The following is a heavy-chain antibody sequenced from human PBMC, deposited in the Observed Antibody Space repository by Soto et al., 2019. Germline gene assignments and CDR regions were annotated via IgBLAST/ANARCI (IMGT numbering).Heavy chain of an antibody. Sequence: QLQLQESGSGLVKPSQTLSLTCAVSGGSISSGGYSCSWIRQPPGKGLEWIGYIYHSGSTYNNPSLMSRVTISVDRSKSQFSLKLGSVTAADTAVYYCARERAGSYYDSGGIDYWGQGTLVTVSS. D-gene: IGHD3-22*01. CDR3: ARERAGSYYDSGGIDY. CDR1: GGSISSGGYS. V-gene: IGHV4-30-2*01. J-gene: IGHJ4*02. CDR2: IYHSGST.